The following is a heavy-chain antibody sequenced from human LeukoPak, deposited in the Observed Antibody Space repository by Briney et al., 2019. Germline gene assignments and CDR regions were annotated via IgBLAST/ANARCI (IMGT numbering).Heavy chain of an antibody. D-gene: IGHD1-14*01. V-gene: IGHV3-48*01. CDR3: ARAAQPGFDP. CDR2: ISSDSGTR. CDR1: GLTFSTYS. J-gene: IGHJ5*02. Sequence: GGSLRLSCGASGLTFSTYSMNWVRQAPGKGLEWVSYISSDSGTRYYADSVKGRFTISRDNAKNSLYLQMNSLRAEDAAVYYCARAAQPGFDPWGQGTLVTVSS.